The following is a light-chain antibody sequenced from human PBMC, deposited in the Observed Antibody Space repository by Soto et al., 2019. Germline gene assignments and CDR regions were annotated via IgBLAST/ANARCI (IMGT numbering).Light chain of an antibody. CDR2: EVS. V-gene: IGLV2-14*03. J-gene: IGLJ1*01. Sequence: QSVLTQPASVFGSPGQSITFSCTGTSSDVGGYNFVSWYQQHLGKAPKLMIYEVSSRPSGVSNRFSGSKSGNTASLTISGLQPEDEADYYCSSYTTSTTVVFGTGTKLTVL. CDR3: SSYTTSTTVV. CDR1: SSDVGGYNF.